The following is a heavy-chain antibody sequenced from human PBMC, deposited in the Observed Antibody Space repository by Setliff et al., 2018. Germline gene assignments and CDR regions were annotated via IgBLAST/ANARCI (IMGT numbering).Heavy chain of an antibody. Sequence: PGGSLRLSCAASGFTFDSYGMHWVRQAPGKGLEWVAVIWDDGGNKYHADSVKGRFTISRDNSKNTPYLQMNSLRPEDTAVYYCARTCSGSGCYAGLESWGQGTPVTVSS. CDR2: IWDDGGNK. CDR1: GFTFDSYG. J-gene: IGHJ4*02. D-gene: IGHD2-15*01. V-gene: IGHV3-33*01. CDR3: ARTCSGSGCYAGLES.